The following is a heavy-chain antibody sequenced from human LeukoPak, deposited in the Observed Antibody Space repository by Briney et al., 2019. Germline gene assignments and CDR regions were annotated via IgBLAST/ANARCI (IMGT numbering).Heavy chain of an antibody. CDR3: ARGQAPSITIFEAVDP. CDR1: GFTFSSYG. J-gene: IGHJ5*02. D-gene: IGHD3-3*01. V-gene: IGHV3-30*03. Sequence: GGFLRLSCAASGFTFSSYGMHWVRQAPGKGLEWVAVISYDGSNKYYADSVKGRFTISRDNSKNTLYLQMNSLRAEDTAVYYCARGQAPSITIFEAVDPWGQGTLVTVSS. CDR2: ISYDGSNK.